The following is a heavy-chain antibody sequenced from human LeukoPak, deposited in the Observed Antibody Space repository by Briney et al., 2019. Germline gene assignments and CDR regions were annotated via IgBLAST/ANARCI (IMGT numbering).Heavy chain of an antibody. CDR1: GFTFSSYE. J-gene: IGHJ4*02. CDR2: ISSGSNTI. V-gene: IGHV3-48*03. CDR3: AREDSSSTIVAY. D-gene: IGHD3-22*01. Sequence: GGSLRLSCAASGFTFSSYEMSWVRQAPGKGLEWVSYISSGSNTIYYADSVKGRFTISRDNAKNSLYLQMNSLRAEDTAVYYCAREDSSSTIVAYWGQGTLVTVSS.